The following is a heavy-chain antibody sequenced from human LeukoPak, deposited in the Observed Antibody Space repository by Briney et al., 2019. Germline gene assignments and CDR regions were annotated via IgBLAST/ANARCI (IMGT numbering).Heavy chain of an antibody. V-gene: IGHV3-7*03. J-gene: IGHJ4*02. D-gene: IGHD3-22*01. CDR2: IKQGGSEK. Sequence: GGSLRLSCAASGFTFSSYWMSWVRQAPGKGLEWVANIKQGGSEKYYVDSVKGRFTISRDNAKNSLYLQMNSLRAEDTAVYYCAKDFIKRDSPETLVISGYWGQGTLVTVSS. CDR3: AKDFIKRDSPETLVISGY. CDR1: GFTFSSYW.